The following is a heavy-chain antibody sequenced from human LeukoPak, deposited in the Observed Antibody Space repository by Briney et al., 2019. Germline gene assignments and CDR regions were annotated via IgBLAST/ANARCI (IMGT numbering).Heavy chain of an antibody. V-gene: IGHV3-30*02. Sequence: GGSLRLSCAASGFAASGFTFSTFGMHWVRQAPGKGLKWVAFISYDGSDKYYTDSVKGRFTISRDNSKNTLYLQMNSLRVEDTAVYFCATYSSPDYWGQGTLVTVSS. D-gene: IGHD6-13*01. CDR2: ISYDGSDK. CDR1: GFTFSTFG. CDR3: ATYSSPDY. J-gene: IGHJ4*02.